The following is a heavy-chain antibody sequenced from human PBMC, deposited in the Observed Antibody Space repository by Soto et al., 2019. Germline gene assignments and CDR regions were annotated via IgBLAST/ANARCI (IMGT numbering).Heavy chain of an antibody. CDR3: ARDMHAGFRHHFDP. V-gene: IGHV4-59*01. CDR2: TSHTGNT. J-gene: IGHJ5*02. D-gene: IGHD2-8*01. CDR1: GGSITSYH. Sequence: SETLSLTCIVSGGSITSYHWSWIRQLPEKGLGWIADTSHTGNTNYNPSSQSRVTISIDTSKNQLSLKMTSMTAADTAVYYCARDMHAGFRHHFDPWGQGTVVTVSS.